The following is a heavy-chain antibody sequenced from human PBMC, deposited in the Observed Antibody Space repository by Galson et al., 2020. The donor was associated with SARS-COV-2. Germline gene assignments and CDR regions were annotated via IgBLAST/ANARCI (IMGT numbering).Heavy chain of an antibody. V-gene: IGHV3-30*04. CDR3: ARPYSGSYYSLFDY. Sequence: RLSCAASGFTFSSYAMHWVRQAPGKGLEWVAVISYDGSNKYYADSVKGRFTISRDNSKNTLYLQMNSLRAEDTAVYYCARPYSGSYYSLFDYWGQGTLVTVSS. J-gene: IGHJ4*02. CDR2: ISYDGSNK. D-gene: IGHD1-26*01. CDR1: GFTFSSYA.